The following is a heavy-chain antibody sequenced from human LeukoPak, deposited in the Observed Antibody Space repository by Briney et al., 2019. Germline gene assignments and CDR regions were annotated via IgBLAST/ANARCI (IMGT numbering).Heavy chain of an antibody. CDR3: ARGGLYDSSGYFDY. CDR1: GFTFSSYA. V-gene: IGHV3-23*01. J-gene: IGHJ4*02. Sequence: GGSLRLSCAASGFTFSSYAMSWVRQAPGKGLEWVSAISGSGGSTYYADSVKGRFTISRDNSKNTLYLQMNSLRAEDTAVYYCARGGLYDSSGYFDYWGQGTLVTVSS. CDR2: ISGSGGST. D-gene: IGHD3-22*01.